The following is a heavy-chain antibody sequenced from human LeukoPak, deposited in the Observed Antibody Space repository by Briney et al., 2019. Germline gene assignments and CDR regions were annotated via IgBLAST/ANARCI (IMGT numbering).Heavy chain of an antibody. CDR2: IYSGGST. CDR1: GFTVSSNY. V-gene: IGHV3-53*01. CDR3: AREIRYRYCSSTSCYADYYFDY. Sequence: GGSLRLSCAASGFTVSSNYMSWVRQAPGKGLEWVSVIYSGGSTYYADSVKGRFTISRDNSKNTLYLQMNSLRAGDTAVYYCAREIRYRYCSSTSCYADYYFDYWGQGTLVTVSS. J-gene: IGHJ4*02. D-gene: IGHD2-2*01.